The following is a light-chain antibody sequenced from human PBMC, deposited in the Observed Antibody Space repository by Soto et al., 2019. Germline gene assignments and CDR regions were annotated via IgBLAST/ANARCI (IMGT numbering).Light chain of an antibody. V-gene: IGKV1-17*01. CDR1: QGIGND. J-gene: IGKJ1*01. Sequence: DIQMTQSPSSLSASVGDRVTITCRASQGIGNDLGWYQQKPGTAPKRLIYAVSSLQSGVPSRFSGSGSGTEFTLTINSLQPEDFATYFCLQHNTYPWTFGQGTKVEIK. CDR3: LQHNTYPWT. CDR2: AVS.